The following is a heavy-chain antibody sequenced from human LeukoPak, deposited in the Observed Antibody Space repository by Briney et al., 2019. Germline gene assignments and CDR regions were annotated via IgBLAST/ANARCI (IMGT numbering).Heavy chain of an antibody. CDR2: INVSGGST. CDR3: AKYGRSGYSSGMDV. V-gene: IGHV3-23*01. J-gene: IGHJ6*02. CDR1: GFTFSSYA. Sequence: GGSLRLSCAASGFTFSSYAMSWVRQAPGKGLEWVSTINVSGGSTYYADSVKGRFTISRDNSKNTLYLQMNSLRAEDMAIYYCAKYGRSGYSSGMDVWGQGTTVTVSS. D-gene: IGHD2-15*01.